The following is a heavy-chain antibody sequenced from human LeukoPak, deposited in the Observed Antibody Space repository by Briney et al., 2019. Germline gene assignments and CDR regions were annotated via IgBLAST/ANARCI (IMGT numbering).Heavy chain of an antibody. CDR2: INPSGGSI. J-gene: IGHJ6*03. CDR3: ARAGASNNDYGDFYYYYYMDV. D-gene: IGHD4-17*01. Sequence: ASVKVSCKASGGTFSSYAISWVRQAPGQGLEWMGIINPSGGSITYAQMFQGRVTMTGDMSTSTVYMELSSLRSEDTAVYYCARAGASNNDYGDFYYYYYMDVWGKGTTVTISS. V-gene: IGHV1-46*01. CDR1: GGTFSSYA.